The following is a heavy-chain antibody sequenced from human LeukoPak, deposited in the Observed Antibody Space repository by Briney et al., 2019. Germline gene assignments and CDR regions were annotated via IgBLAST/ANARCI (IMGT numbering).Heavy chain of an antibody. V-gene: IGHV3-7*01. J-gene: IGHJ4*02. CDR1: GFTFSSYW. CDR3: ARASYYYDSSGYYPNFDY. Sequence: PGGSLRLSCAASGFTFSSYWMHWVRQAPGKGLEWVANIKQDGSEKYYVDSVKGRFTISRDNAKNSLYLQMNSLRAEDTAVYYCARASYYYDSSGYYPNFDYWGQGTLVTVSS. CDR2: IKQDGSEK. D-gene: IGHD3-22*01.